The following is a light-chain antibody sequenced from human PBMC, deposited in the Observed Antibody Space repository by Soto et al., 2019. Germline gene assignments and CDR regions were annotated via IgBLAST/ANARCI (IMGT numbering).Light chain of an antibody. J-gene: IGLJ1*01. Sequence: QSSLTQPASVSVPPGQSITIFCSGTSSDIRSYDHVAWYQPFTGKTPKLMIYQVSNRPSGVSNRFSGSKSGNTASLTISALQAEDEADYYCISYPVSLSYGFGTGTKGTVL. CDR2: QVS. CDR3: ISYPVSLSYG. CDR1: SSDIRSYDH. V-gene: IGLV2-14*01.